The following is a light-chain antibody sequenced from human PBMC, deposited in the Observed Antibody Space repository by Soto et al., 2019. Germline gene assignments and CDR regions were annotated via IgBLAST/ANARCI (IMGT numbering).Light chain of an antibody. CDR2: AAS. CDR3: QKANSFSTWT. Sequence: DIQMTQSPSFVSASVGDSVTITCRASQGISSWLAWYQQKPGQAPKLLIYAASSLQSGVPSRFSGSASGTNFSLTISSLQPEDFTTYYCQKANSFSTWTFGQGTKVEIK. CDR1: QGISSW. V-gene: IGKV1-12*01. J-gene: IGKJ1*01.